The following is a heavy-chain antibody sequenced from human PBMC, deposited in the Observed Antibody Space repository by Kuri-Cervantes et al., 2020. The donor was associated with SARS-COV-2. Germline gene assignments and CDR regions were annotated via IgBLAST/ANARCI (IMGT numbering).Heavy chain of an antibody. CDR2: IIPILGIA. Sequence: SVKVSCKASGGTFSSYAISWVRQAPGQGLEWMGRIIPILGIANYAQKFQGRVTITADKSTSTAYMELSSLRSEDTAVYYCARDQDIVVVPVDYNDYWGQGTLVTVSS. CDR3: ARDQDIVVVPVDYNDY. D-gene: IGHD2-2*01. CDR1: GGTFSSYA. J-gene: IGHJ4*02. V-gene: IGHV1-69*04.